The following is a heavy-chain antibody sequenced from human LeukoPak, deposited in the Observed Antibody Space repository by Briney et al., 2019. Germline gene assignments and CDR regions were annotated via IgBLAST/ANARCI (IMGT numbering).Heavy chain of an antibody. CDR2: ISGSGGST. CDR3: AKDKVAYCGGDCYSGSDY. V-gene: IGHV3-23*01. D-gene: IGHD2-21*02. CDR1: GFTFSSYA. Sequence: GGSLRLSCAASGFTFSSYAMSWVRQAPGKGLEWVSAISGSGGSTYYADSVRGRFTISRDNSKNTLYLQMNCLRAEDTAVYYCAKDKVAYCGGDCYSGSDYWGQGTLVTVSS. J-gene: IGHJ4*02.